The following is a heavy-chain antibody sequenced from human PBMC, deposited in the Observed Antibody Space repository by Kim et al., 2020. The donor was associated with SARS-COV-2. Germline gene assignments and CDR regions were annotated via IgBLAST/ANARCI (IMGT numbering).Heavy chain of an antibody. J-gene: IGHJ4*02. Sequence: ASVKVSCKASGYTFTSYYMHWVRQAPGQGLEWMGIINPSGGSTSYAQKFQGRVTMTRDTSTSTVYMELSSLRSEDTAVYYCARSRYDILFNLFGPRYKQKAPNGFDYWGQGTLVTVSS. D-gene: IGHD3-9*01. CDR1: GYTFTSYY. CDR2: INPSGGST. V-gene: IGHV1-46*01. CDR3: ARSRYDILFNLFGPRYKQKAPNGFDY.